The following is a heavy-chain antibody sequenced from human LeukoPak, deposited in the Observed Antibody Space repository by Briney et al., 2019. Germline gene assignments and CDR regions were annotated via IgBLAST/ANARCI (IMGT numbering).Heavy chain of an antibody. V-gene: IGHV4-59*01. J-gene: IGHJ4*02. CDR1: GGSISSYY. CDR3: ARAPYSSSWYDFDY. D-gene: IGHD6-13*01. Sequence: SETLSLTCTVSGGSISSYYWSWIRQPPGKGLEWIGYNYYSGSTNYNPSLKSRVTISVDTSKNQFSLKLSSVTAADTAVYYCARAPYSSSWYDFDYWGQGTLVTVSS. CDR2: NYYSGST.